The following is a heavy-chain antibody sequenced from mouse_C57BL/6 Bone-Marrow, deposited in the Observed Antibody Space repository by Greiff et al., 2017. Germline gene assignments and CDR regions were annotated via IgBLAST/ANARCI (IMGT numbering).Heavy chain of an antibody. Sequence: QVQLKESGAELVRPGASVTLSCKASGYTFTDYEMHWVKQTPVHGLEWIGAIDPETGGTAYNQKFKGKAILTADKSSSTAYMELRSLTSEDSAVYYCTSDMDYWGQGTSVTVSS. J-gene: IGHJ4*01. CDR3: TSDMDY. CDR1: GYTFTDYE. V-gene: IGHV1-15*01. CDR2: IDPETGGT.